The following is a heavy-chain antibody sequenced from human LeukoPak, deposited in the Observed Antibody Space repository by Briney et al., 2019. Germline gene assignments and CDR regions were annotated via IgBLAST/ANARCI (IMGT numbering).Heavy chain of an antibody. J-gene: IGHJ4*02. CDR1: GYTFTGYY. V-gene: IGHV1-2*02. CDR2: INPNSGGT. CDR3: ARDANMVRGVTPDY. Sequence: ASVKVSCKASGYTFTGYYMHWVRQAPGQGLEWMGWINPNSGGTNYAQKFQGKVTMTRDTSISTAYMELSRLRSDDTAVYYCARDANMVRGVTPDYWGLGTLVTVSS. D-gene: IGHD3-10*01.